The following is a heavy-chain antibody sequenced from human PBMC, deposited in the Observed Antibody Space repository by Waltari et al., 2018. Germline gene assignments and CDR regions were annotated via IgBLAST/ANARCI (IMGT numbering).Heavy chain of an antibody. CDR2: IYYSGST. V-gene: IGHV4-59*01. Sequence: QVQLQESGPGLVKPSATLSLTCTVSGGSISSYYWSWIRQPPGKGLEWIGYIYYSGSTNYNPSLKSRVTISVDTSKNQFSLKLSSVTAADTAVYYCARERSELAANDLYYYYYMDVWGKGTTVTVSS. D-gene: IGHD2-15*01. CDR1: GGSISSYY. J-gene: IGHJ6*03. CDR3: ARERSELAANDLYYYYYMDV.